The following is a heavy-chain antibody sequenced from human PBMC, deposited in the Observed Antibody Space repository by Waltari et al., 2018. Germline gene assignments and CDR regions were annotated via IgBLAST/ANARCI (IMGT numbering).Heavy chain of an antibody. CDR1: GGTYSSYA. CDR2: IIPILGIA. CDR3: ARDWHIVATTQPYNWFDP. Sequence: QVQLVQSGAEVKKPGSSVKVSCKASGGTYSSYAPTWVRKAPGQGLEWMGGIIPILGIANYAQKFQGRVTITADESTSTAYMELSSLRSEDTAVYYCARDWHIVATTQPYNWFDPWGQGTLVTVSS. J-gene: IGHJ5*02. D-gene: IGHD5-12*01. V-gene: IGHV1-69*04.